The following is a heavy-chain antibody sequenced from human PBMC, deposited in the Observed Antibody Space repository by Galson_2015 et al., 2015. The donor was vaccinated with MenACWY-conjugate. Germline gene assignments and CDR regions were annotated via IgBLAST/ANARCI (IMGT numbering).Heavy chain of an antibody. CDR2: IRPSGDDGT. Sequence: SVKVSCKASGYTFTTYYMNWVRQAPGQGLEWMGIIRPSGDDGTTYAQKIQGSVTMTRDTSTSTVYMDLSSLRSEDPAVYYCVREYRGGSFDYWGQGTLVTVSS. CDR3: VREYRGGSFDY. CDR1: GYTFTTYY. V-gene: IGHV1-46*01. J-gene: IGHJ4*02. D-gene: IGHD1-26*01.